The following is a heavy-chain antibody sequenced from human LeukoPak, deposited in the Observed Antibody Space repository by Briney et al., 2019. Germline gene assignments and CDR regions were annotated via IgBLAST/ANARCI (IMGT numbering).Heavy chain of an antibody. V-gene: IGHV4-59*01. CDR1: GGSISSYY. Sequence: PSETLSLTCTVSGGSISSYYWSWIRQPPGKGLEWIGYIYYSGSTNYNPSLKSRVTISVDTSKNQFSLKLSSVTAADTAVYYCATYGSGSYYRADWFDPWGQGTLVTVSS. J-gene: IGHJ5*02. D-gene: IGHD3-10*01. CDR2: IYYSGST. CDR3: ATYGSGSYYRADWFDP.